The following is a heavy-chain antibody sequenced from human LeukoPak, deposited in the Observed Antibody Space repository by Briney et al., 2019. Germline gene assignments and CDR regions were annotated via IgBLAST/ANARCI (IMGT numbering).Heavy chain of an antibody. CDR2: ISGGDVST. D-gene: IGHD1-26*01. CDR3: ARGWELLYWYGMDV. CDR1: GFTFNTYA. V-gene: IGHV3-23*01. Sequence: GGSLRLSCAASGFTFNTYAMSWVRQAPGKGLEWVSSISGGDVSTSYADSVKGRFTISGDNSKNTLYLQMNSLRAEDTAVYYCARGWELLYWYGMDVWGQGTTVTVSS. J-gene: IGHJ6*02.